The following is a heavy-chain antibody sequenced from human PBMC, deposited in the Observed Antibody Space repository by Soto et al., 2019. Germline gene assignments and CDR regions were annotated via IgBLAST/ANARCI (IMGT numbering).Heavy chain of an antibody. CDR2: ISDSGGTS. Sequence: EVQLVGSGGGLVQPGGSLRLSCAASGFIFSNYVMNWVRQAPGKGLEWVSSISDSGGTSYYADSVKGRFTISRDNSKNTLYLQMNSLRAEDTAIYYCAKRPRSLLTFDYWGQGTLVTVSS. J-gene: IGHJ4*02. V-gene: IGHV3-23*04. D-gene: IGHD1-26*01. CDR3: AKRPRSLLTFDY. CDR1: GFIFSNYV.